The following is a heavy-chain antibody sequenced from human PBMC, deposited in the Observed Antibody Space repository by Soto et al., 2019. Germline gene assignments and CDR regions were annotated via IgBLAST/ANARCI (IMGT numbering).Heavy chain of an antibody. CDR1: GYTFTDYW. V-gene: IGHV5-51*01. J-gene: IGHJ6*02. Sequence: GECLKISCKGSGYTFTDYWIGWVRQLPGKGLEWMGIIYPGDSDTRYSPSFQGHVTITVDKSTSTDYLQWNTLKASDTAMYYRARHISNFRYYYYAMGVWGQGTTVTVSS. D-gene: IGHD4-4*01. CDR2: IYPGDSDT. CDR3: ARHISNFRYYYYAMGV.